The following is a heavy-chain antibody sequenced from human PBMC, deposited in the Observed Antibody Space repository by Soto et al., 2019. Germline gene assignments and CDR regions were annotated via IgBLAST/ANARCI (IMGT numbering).Heavy chain of an antibody. CDR3: AKVHFSGSSSFDS. V-gene: IGHV3-74*01. Sequence: GGSLRLSCAASGFPFARYWMHWVRQVPGKGLVWVARIITDGSVTSYADSVKGRFTISRDNAKNTLYLQMNGLRAEDTALYYCAKVHFSGSSSFDSWGQGTLVTVSS. J-gene: IGHJ4*02. D-gene: IGHD6-19*01. CDR2: IITDGSVT. CDR1: GFPFARYW.